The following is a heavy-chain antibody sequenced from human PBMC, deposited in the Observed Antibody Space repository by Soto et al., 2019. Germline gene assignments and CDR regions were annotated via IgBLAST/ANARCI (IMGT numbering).Heavy chain of an antibody. J-gene: IGHJ6*02. CDR1: GFTFSSYA. CDR3: ARSRGSGGVEYNMDV. CDR2: IMGDGSGT. D-gene: IGHD3-16*01. Sequence: GGSLRLSCAASGFTFSSYAMSWVRQAPGKGLVWVSRIMGDGSGTTYADSVKGRFTISRDNAKNTLYLQMNSLRAEDTAVYHCARSRGSGGVEYNMDVWGQGTTVTVSS. V-gene: IGHV3-74*01.